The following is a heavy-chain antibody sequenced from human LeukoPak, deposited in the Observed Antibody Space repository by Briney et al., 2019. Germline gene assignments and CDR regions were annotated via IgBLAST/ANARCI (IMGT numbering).Heavy chain of an antibody. V-gene: IGHV4-39*07. CDR1: GGSISSSSYY. J-gene: IGHJ4*02. Sequence: SETLSLTCTVSGGSISSSSYYWGWIRQPPGKGLEWIGSIYYSGSTYYNPSLKSRVTISVDTSKNQFSLKLSSVTAADTAVYYCARYGSGSYYTQRQFDYWGQGTLVTVSS. CDR2: IYYSGST. CDR3: ARYGSGSYYTQRQFDY. D-gene: IGHD3-10*01.